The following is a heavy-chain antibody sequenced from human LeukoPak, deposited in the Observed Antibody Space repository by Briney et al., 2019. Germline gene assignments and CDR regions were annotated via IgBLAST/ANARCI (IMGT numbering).Heavy chain of an antibody. J-gene: IGHJ3*02. CDR1: GFTFSRYG. Sequence: EAGGSLRLSCAASGFTFSRYGMHWVRQAPGKGLEWVAVIWYDGSNKYYAESVKGRFTISRDNSKNTLHLQMDRLRAEDTAVYYCARDPPMYYYDEPGSRDAFDIWGQGTMVTVSS. CDR3: ARDPPMYYYDEPGSRDAFDI. V-gene: IGHV3-33*01. CDR2: IWYDGSNK. D-gene: IGHD3-22*01.